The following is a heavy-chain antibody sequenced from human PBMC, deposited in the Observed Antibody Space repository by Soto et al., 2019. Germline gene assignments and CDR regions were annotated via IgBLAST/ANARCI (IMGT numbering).Heavy chain of an antibody. CDR1: GFTFDDYA. CDR3: AKDVNYDFWSGFDY. J-gene: IGHJ4*02. D-gene: IGHD3-3*01. V-gene: IGHV3-9*01. Sequence: EVQLVESGGGLVQPGRSLRLSCAASGFTFDDYAMHWVRQAPGKGLEWVSGISWNSGSIGYADSVKGRFTISRDNAKNSLYLQMNSLRAEDTALYYCAKDVNYDFWSGFDYWGQGTLVTVSS. CDR2: ISWNSGSI.